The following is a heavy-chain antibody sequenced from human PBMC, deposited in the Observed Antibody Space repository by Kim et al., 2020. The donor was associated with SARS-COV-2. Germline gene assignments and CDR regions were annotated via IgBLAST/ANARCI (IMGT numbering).Heavy chain of an antibody. CDR3: ARDGCITIFGVAPLGCYYYMDV. Sequence: GGALRLSCAASGFTFSSYAMHCVRQAPGKGLEYVSAISSNGGSTYYANSVKGRFTISRDNSKNTLYLQMGSLRVEDMAVYYCARDGCITIFGVAPLGCYYYMDVWGKGTTVTVSS. V-gene: IGHV3-64*01. CDR1: GFTFSSYA. D-gene: IGHD3-3*01. J-gene: IGHJ6*03. CDR2: ISSNGGST.